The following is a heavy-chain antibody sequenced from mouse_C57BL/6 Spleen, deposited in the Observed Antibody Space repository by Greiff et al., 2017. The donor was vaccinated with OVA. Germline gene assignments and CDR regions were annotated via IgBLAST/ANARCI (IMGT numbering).Heavy chain of an antibody. CDR1: GYTFTSYD. D-gene: IGHD2-3*01. Sequence: QVQLKQSGPELVKPGASVKLSCKASGYTFTSYDINWVKQRPGQGLEWIGWIYPRDGSTKYNEKFKGKATLTVDTSSSTAYMELHSLTSEDSAVYFCARVDGYCGFADWGQGTLVTVSA. CDR2: IYPRDGST. CDR3: ARVDGYCGFAD. V-gene: IGHV1-85*01. J-gene: IGHJ3*01.